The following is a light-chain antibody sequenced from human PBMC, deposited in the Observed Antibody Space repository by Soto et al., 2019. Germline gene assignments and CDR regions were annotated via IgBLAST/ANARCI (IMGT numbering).Light chain of an antibody. Sequence: DIQMTQSPSTLSASVGDRVTITCRASQSISSWLAWYQQKPGKAPKLLIYKASTLQRGVPSRFSGSGAGTEFTLAISSLQPDDSATYYCQQYNDNWTFGQGTKVDI. CDR3: QQYNDNWT. V-gene: IGKV1-5*03. CDR2: KAS. J-gene: IGKJ1*01. CDR1: QSISSW.